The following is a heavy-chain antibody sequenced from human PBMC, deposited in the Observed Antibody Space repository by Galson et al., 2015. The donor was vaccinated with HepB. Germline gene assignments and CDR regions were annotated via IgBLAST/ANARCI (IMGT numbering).Heavy chain of an antibody. D-gene: IGHD3-9*01. V-gene: IGHV3-23*01. Sequence: SLRLSCAASGFTFSSYAMSWVRQAPGKGLEWVSAISGSGGSTYYADSVKGRFTISRDNSKNTLYLQMNSLRAEDTAVYYCAKDPGTYFYDILTGYYLYFDYWGQGTLVTVSS. J-gene: IGHJ4*02. CDR3: AKDPGTYFYDILTGYYLYFDY. CDR2: ISGSGGST. CDR1: GFTFSSYA.